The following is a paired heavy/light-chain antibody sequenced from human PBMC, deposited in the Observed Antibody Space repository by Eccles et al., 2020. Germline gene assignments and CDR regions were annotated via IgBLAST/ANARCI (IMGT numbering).Light chain of an antibody. CDR3: QQSYSTRALT. Sequence: DIQMTQSPSSLSASVGDRVTITCRASQSISSYLNWYQQKPGKAPKLLIYAASSLQSGVPSRFSGSGSGTDFTLTISSLQPEDFATYYCQQSYSTRALTFGGGTKVEIK. CDR1: QSISSY. V-gene: IGKV1-39*01. CDR2: AAS. J-gene: IGKJ4*01.
Heavy chain of an antibody. CDR3: ARVVVGASDY. Sequence: EVQLVESGGGLVQPGGSLRLSCAASGFTFSSYAMHWVRQAPGKGLEYVSAISSNGGSTYYANSVKGRFTISRDNSKNTLYLQMGSLRAEDMAVYYCARVVVGASDYWGQGTLVTVSS. J-gene: IGHJ4*02. D-gene: IGHD1-26*01. V-gene: IGHV3-64*01. CDR1: GFTFSSYA. CDR2: ISSNGGST.